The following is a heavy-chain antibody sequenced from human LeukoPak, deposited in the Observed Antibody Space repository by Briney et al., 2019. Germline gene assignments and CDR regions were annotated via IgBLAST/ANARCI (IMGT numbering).Heavy chain of an antibody. CDR1: GFTVSSNH. CDR3: ARASQWLAFDD. D-gene: IGHD6-19*01. V-gene: IGHV3-66*01. Sequence: GGSLRLSCAASGFTVSSNHMSWVRQAPGEGLEWVSVFYNGGSTNYADSVKGRFTISSDNSKNTLYLQMNSLRVEDTAVYFCARASQWLAFDDWGQGTLVTVSS. J-gene: IGHJ4*02. CDR2: FYNGGST.